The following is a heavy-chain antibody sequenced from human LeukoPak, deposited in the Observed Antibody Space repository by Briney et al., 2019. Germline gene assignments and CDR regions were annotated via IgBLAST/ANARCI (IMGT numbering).Heavy chain of an antibody. D-gene: IGHD5-18*01. CDR2: IKQDGGER. V-gene: IGHV3-7*01. CDR1: GFTFSAYW. J-gene: IGHJ4*02. Sequence: GGSLRLSCAASGFTFSAYWMSWVRQAPGKGLEWVANIKQDGGERFYVDSVKGRFTISRDNAKNSLYLQLNSLRAEDTALYYCARAGIQLWYGGSYYFDSWGQGTLVTVSS. CDR3: ARAGIQLWYGGSYYFDS.